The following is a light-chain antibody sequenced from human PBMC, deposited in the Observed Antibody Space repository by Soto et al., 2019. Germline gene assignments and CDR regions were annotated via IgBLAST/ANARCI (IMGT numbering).Light chain of an antibody. Sequence: ETVLTQSPGTLSLSPGERATLSCRASQSLGSDYLAWYQQKPGQAPRLLIYAVSSRATDIPDRFSGSGSGTDFTLTISRLEQEDFARYYCQLYGTSRTFGQGTKVES. CDR3: QLYGTSRT. CDR1: QSLGSDY. V-gene: IGKV3-20*01. J-gene: IGKJ1*01. CDR2: AVS.